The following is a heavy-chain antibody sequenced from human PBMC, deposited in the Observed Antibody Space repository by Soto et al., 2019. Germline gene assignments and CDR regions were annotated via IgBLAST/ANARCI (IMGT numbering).Heavy chain of an antibody. J-gene: IGHJ4*02. CDR3: ARTLPPIDY. D-gene: IGHD1-26*01. V-gene: IGHV1-18*01. CDR2: INIYNGNT. CDR1: GYTFTNYG. Sequence: QVQLVQSGAEVKKPGASVKVSCKASGYTFTNYGISWVRQAPGQGLEWMGWINIYNGNTKYAQKLQGRVTVTTDTSTSTVYMELRSLRSDDTAVYYCARTLPPIDYWGQGTLVTVSS.